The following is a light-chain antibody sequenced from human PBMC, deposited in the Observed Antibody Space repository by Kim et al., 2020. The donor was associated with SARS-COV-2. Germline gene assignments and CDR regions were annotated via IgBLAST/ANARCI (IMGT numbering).Light chain of an antibody. CDR2: QDT. Sequence: SYELTQPPSVSVSPGQTASITCSGDKLGDKYACWYQKKPGQSPVLVIYQDTKRPSGIPERFSGSNSGNTATLTISGTQAMDEADYYCQAWDSSTYVFGPGTKVTVL. CDR3: QAWDSSTYV. V-gene: IGLV3-1*01. J-gene: IGLJ1*01. CDR1: KLGDKY.